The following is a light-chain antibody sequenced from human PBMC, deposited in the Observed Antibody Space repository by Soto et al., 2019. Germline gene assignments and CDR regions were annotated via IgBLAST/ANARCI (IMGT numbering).Light chain of an antibody. CDR2: DAS. CDR1: QSISSW. CDR3: QQYNSYLT. J-gene: IGKJ4*01. V-gene: IGKV1-5*01. Sequence: EIQMTQSPSTLSASVGDRVTITCRASQSISSWLAWYQQKPGKAPKLLIYDASSLESGVTSRFSGSGSGTEFTLTISSLQPDDVATYYCQQYNSYLTFGGGTKVEIK.